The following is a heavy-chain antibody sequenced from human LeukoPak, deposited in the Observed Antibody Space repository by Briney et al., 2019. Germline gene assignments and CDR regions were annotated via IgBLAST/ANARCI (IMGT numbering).Heavy chain of an antibody. Sequence: GESLRLSCAASGFTFSSYSMNWVRQAPGKGLEWVSSISSSSSYIYYADSVKGRFTISRDNAKNSLYLQMNSLRAEDTAVYYCARDKEQLASYYYYGMDVWGQGTTVTVSS. D-gene: IGHD6-13*01. CDR1: GFTFSSYS. CDR2: ISSSSSYI. CDR3: ARDKEQLASYYYYGMDV. J-gene: IGHJ6*02. V-gene: IGHV3-21*01.